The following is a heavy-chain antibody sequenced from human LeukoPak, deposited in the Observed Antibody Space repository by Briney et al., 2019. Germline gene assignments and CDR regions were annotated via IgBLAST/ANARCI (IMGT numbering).Heavy chain of an antibody. D-gene: IGHD3-10*01. CDR2: ISYDGSNK. V-gene: IGHV3-30*03. CDR3: ARDGSYYGSAGY. CDR1: GFTFSSYG. Sequence: PGRSLRLSCAASGFTFSSYGMHWVRQAPGKGLEWVAVISYDGSNKYYADSVKGRFTISRDNSKNTLYLQMNSLRAEDTAVYYCARDGSYYGSAGYWGQGTLVTVSS. J-gene: IGHJ4*02.